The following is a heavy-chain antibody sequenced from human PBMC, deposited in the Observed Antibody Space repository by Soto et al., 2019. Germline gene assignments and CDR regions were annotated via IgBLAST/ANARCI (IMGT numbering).Heavy chain of an antibody. Sequence: SVKVSCKASGGTFSSYTISWVRQAPGQGLEWMGRIIPILGIANYAQKFQGRVTITADKSTSTAYMELSSLRSEDTAVYYCARDRFLEWLGYYYGMDVWGQGTTVTVSS. CDR1: GGTFSSYT. CDR2: IIPILGIA. V-gene: IGHV1-69*02. J-gene: IGHJ6*02. D-gene: IGHD3-3*01. CDR3: ARDRFLEWLGYYYGMDV.